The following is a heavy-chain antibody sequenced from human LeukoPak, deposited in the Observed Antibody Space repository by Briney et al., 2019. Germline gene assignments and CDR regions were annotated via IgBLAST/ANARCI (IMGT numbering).Heavy chain of an antibody. Sequence: GGSLRLSCAASGFSFSDFGMGWVRQAPGKGLEWVAGIQYDGSNKYYTDSVKGRFTISRDNSKNTLYLQMNSLRAEDTAVYYCARGGSSSYYYGMDVWGQGTTVTVSS. V-gene: IGHV3-33*08. D-gene: IGHD6-6*01. J-gene: IGHJ6*02. CDR3: ARGGSSSYYYGMDV. CDR2: IQYDGSNK. CDR1: GFSFSDFG.